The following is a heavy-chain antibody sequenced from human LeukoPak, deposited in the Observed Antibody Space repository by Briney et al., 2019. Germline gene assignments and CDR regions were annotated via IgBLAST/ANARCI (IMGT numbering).Heavy chain of an antibody. D-gene: IGHD6-19*01. CDR3: ARGAGYSSR. J-gene: IGHJ4*02. CDR1: GGSFSGYY. Sequence: PSETLSLTCAVYGGSFSGYYWSWIRQPPGKGLEWIGEINHSGSTNYNPSLKSRVTILVDTSKNQFSLKLSSVTAADTAVYYCARGAGYSSRWGQGTLVTVPS. V-gene: IGHV4-34*01. CDR2: INHSGST.